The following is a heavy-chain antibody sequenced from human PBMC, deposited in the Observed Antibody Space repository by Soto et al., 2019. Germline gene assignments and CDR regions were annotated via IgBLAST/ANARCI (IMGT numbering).Heavy chain of an antibody. CDR2: INSDGSST. V-gene: IGHV3-74*01. CDR3: ARVETTVTYYVYEGMDV. CDR1: GFTFSSYW. Sequence: GGSLRLSCAASGFTFSSYWMHWVRQAPGKGLVWVSRINSDGSSTSYADSVKGRFTISRDNAKNTLYLQMNSLRAEDTAVYYCARVETTVTYYVYEGMDVWGKGATVTAPQ. J-gene: IGHJ6*04. D-gene: IGHD4-17*01.